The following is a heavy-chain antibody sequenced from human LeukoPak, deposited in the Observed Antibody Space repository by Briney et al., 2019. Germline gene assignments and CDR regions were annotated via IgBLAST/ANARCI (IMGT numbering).Heavy chain of an antibody. J-gene: IGHJ4*02. CDR3: AQCGGGDCYAFDY. Sequence: SGTLSLTCAVSGGSISSSNWWSWVRQPPGKGLEWIGEIHHSGSTNYNPSLKSRVTISVDKSKNQFSLKLSSVTAADTAVYYCAQCGGGDCYAFDYWGQGTLVTVSS. D-gene: IGHD2-21*02. CDR2: IHHSGST. V-gene: IGHV4-4*02. CDR1: GGSISSSNW.